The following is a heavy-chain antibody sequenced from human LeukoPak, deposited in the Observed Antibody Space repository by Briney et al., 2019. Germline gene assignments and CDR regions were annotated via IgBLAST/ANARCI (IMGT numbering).Heavy chain of an antibody. CDR3: AREAPAAITTGMDV. CDR1: GGSISSYY. CDR2: IYTSGST. J-gene: IGHJ6*02. V-gene: IGHV4-4*07. D-gene: IGHD2-2*01. Sequence: SETLSLTCTVSGGSISSYYWSWIRQPAGKGLEWIGRIYTSGSTNYNPSLKSRVTMSVGTSKNQFSLKLSSVTAADTAVYYCAREAPAAITTGMDVWGQGTAVTVSS.